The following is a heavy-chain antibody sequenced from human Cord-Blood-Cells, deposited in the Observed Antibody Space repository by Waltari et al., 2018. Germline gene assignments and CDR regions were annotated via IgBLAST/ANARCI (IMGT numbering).Heavy chain of an antibody. CDR1: GGSFRGYY. V-gene: IGHV4-34*01. Sequence: QVQLQQLGAGLLKPSETLSLTCAVYGGSFRGYYWTWIRQPPGKGLEWIGEINHSGSTNYNPSLKSRVTISVDTSKNQFSLKLSSVTAADTAVYYCARRHYTVVTPFDYWGQGTLVTVSS. CDR3: ARRHYTVVTPFDY. J-gene: IGHJ4*02. CDR2: INHSGST. D-gene: IGHD2-21*02.